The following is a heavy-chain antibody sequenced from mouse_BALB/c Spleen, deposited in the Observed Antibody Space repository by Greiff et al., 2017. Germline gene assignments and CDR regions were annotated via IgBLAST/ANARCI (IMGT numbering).Heavy chain of an antibody. CDR1: GYTFTDYY. D-gene: IGHD4-1*01. V-gene: IGHV1-77*01. J-gene: IGHJ2*01. CDR3: ARGWDEGY. Sequence: QVQLQQPGAELARPGASVKLSCKASGYTFTDYYINWVKQRTGQGLEWIGEIYPGSGNTYYNEKFKGKATLTADKSSSTAYMQLSSLTSEDSAVYFCARGWDEGYWGQGTTLTVSS. CDR2: IYPGSGNT.